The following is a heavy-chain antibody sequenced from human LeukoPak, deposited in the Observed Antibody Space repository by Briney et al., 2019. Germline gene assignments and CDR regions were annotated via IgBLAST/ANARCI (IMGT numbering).Heavy chain of an antibody. CDR1: GFTFRSYA. J-gene: IGHJ4*02. Sequence: GGSLRLSCAASGFTFRSYAMHWVRQAPGKGLEWVAVISYDGGNKHYADSVKGRFTISRDNSKNTLYLQMNSLRAEDTAVYYCARRAGAYSHPYDYWGQGTLVTVSS. D-gene: IGHD4/OR15-4a*01. V-gene: IGHV3-30*14. CDR3: ARRAGAYSHPYDY. CDR2: ISYDGGNK.